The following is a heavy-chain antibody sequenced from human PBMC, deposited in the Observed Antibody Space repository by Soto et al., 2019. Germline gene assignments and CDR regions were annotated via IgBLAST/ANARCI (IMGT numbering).Heavy chain of an antibody. CDR1: GFTFYNYA. D-gene: IGHD2-8*01. CDR3: AKKGLCSLATYCTTGDCHYAFDV. V-gene: IGHV3-23*01. J-gene: IGHJ3*01. CDR2: ISGGGDGT. Sequence: EVQLLESGGGVVRPGGSLRLSCAASGFTFYNYAMNWVRQAPGKGLEWVSTISGGGDGTNYADSVKGLFTISRYNSRKIVYLLMNSLTADYSAVYYCAKKGLCSLATYCTTGDCHYAFDVWGQGTLVTVS.